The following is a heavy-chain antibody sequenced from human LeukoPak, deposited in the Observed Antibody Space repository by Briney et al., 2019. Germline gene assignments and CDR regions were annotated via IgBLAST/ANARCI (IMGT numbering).Heavy chain of an antibody. CDR1: GGSISSSSYY. D-gene: IGHD3-22*01. CDR3: ARDTYYYDSSGYSVYYFDY. V-gene: IGHV4-61*02. J-gene: IGHJ4*02. CDR2: IYTSGST. Sequence: PSETLSLTCTVSGGSISSSSYYWSWIRQPAGKGLEWIGRIYTSGSTNYNPSLKSRVTMSVDTSKNQFSLKLSSVTAADTAVYYCARDTYYYDSSGYSVYYFDYWGQGTLVTVSS.